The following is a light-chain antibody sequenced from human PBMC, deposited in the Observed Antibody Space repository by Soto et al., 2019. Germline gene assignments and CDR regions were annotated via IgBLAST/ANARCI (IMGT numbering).Light chain of an antibody. Sequence: QSALTQPASVSGSPGQPITISCTGTSSDVGGYNYVSWYQHLPGKAPKLMIFEVTKRPSGMSARFSGSKSDNTASLTISGLQAEDEADYFCSSYTTSATYVFGTGTKVTVL. V-gene: IGLV2-14*01. CDR1: SSDVGGYNY. CDR3: SSYTTSATYV. CDR2: EVT. J-gene: IGLJ1*01.